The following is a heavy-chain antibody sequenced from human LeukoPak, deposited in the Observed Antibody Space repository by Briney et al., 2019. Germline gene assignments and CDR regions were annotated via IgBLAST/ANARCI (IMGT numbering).Heavy chain of an antibody. CDR3: ATLRPFYGFGELFH. CDR1: GGTFSSYA. D-gene: IGHD3-10*01. Sequence: ASVKVSCKASGGTFSSYAISWVRQAPGQGLEWMGGIIPIFGTANYAQKFQGRVTITTDESTSTAYMELSSLRSEDTAVYYCATLRPFYGFGELFHWGQGTLVTVSS. V-gene: IGHV1-69*05. CDR2: IIPIFGTA. J-gene: IGHJ4*02.